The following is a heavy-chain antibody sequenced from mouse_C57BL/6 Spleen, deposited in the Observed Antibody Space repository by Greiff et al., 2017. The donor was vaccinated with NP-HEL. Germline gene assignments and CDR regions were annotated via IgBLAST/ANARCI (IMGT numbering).Heavy chain of an antibody. J-gene: IGHJ3*01. V-gene: IGHV1-52*01. Sequence: QVQLQQPGAELVRPGSSVKLSCKASGYTFTSYWMHWVKQRPIQGLEWIGNIDPSDRETHYNQKFKDKATLTVDKSSSTAYMQLSSLTSEDSAVYYCASGGYGNYGAYWGQGTLVTVSA. D-gene: IGHD2-1*01. CDR3: ASGGYGNYGAY. CDR2: IDPSDRET. CDR1: GYTFTSYW.